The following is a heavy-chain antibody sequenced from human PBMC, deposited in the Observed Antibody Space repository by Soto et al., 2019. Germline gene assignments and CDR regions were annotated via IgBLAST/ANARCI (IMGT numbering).Heavy chain of an antibody. CDR3: ARQSNRLERRRGKFDY. CDR1: GGSISSSSYY. Sequence: SETLSLTCTVSGGSISSSSYYWGWIRQPPGKGLEWIGSIYYSGSTYYNPSLKSRVTISVDTSKNQFSLKLSSVTAADTAVYYCARQSNRLERRRGKFDYWGQGTRVTVAA. D-gene: IGHD1-1*01. J-gene: IGHJ4*02. CDR2: IYYSGST. V-gene: IGHV4-39*01.